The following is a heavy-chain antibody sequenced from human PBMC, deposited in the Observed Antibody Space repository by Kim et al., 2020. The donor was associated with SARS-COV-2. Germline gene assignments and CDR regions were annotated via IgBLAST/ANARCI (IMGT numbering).Heavy chain of an antibody. CDR1: GGTFSSYA. V-gene: IGHV1-69*13. CDR3: ARGTSIVSFLNWFDP. D-gene: IGHD2-15*01. Sequence: SVKVSCKASGGTFSSYAISWVRQAPGQGLEWMGGIIPIFGTANYAQKFQGRVTITADESTSTAYMELSSLRSEDTAVYYCARGTSIVSFLNWFDPWGQGTLVTVSS. CDR2: IIPIFGTA. J-gene: IGHJ5*02.